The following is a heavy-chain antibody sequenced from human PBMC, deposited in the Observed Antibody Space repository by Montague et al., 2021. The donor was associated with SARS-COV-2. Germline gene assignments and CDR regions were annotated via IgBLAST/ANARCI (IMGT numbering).Heavy chain of an antibody. CDR3: AKNGGSGSLVYWYFDL. CDR2: IFGSGAGT. CDR1: KFIFSRYT. Sequence: SLRLSCAASKFIFSRYTMTWIRQAPGKGLEWVSSIFGSGAGTYYADSVQGRFTVSRDNSKNTLYLQMNSLRAEDTAVYFCAKNGGSGSLVYWYFDLWGRGTQVTVSS. D-gene: IGHD3-16*01. V-gene: IGHV3-23*01. J-gene: IGHJ2*01.